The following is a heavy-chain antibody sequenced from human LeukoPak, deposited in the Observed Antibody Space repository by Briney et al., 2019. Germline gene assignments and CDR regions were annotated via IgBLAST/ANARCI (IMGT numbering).Heavy chain of an antibody. CDR1: GGSISDYY. CDR2: ISGSGGST. CDR3: AKDTGYYDSSGYYELGY. V-gene: IGHV3-23*01. Sequence: ETLSLTCTVSGGSISDYYWTWVRQAPGKGLEWVSAISGSGGSTYYADSVKGRFTISRDNSKNTLYLQMNSLRAEDTAVYYCAKDTGYYDSSGYYELGYWGQGTLVTVSS. D-gene: IGHD3-22*01. J-gene: IGHJ4*02.